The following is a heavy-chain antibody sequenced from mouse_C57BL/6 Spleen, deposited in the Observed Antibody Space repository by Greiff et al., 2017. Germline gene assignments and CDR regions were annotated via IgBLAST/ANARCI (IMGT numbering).Heavy chain of an antibody. J-gene: IGHJ4*01. CDR1: GYTFTSYW. V-gene: IGHV1-52*01. Sequence: QVQLQQPGAELVRPGSSVKLSCKASGYTFTSYWMHWVKPRPIQGLEWIGNIDPSDSETYSTQQFKDKATLTVDKSSSTAYMQLSSLTSEDSAVYYCAKAYYGNLYYAMDYWGQGTSVTVSS. CDR3: AKAYYGNLYYAMDY. CDR2: IDPSDSET. D-gene: IGHD2-10*01.